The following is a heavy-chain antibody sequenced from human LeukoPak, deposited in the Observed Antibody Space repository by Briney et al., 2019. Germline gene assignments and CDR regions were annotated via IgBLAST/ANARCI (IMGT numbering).Heavy chain of an antibody. CDR3: TTYYAGPF. J-gene: IGHJ4*02. D-gene: IGHD3-10*01. Sequence: GGSLRLSCAASGFTFSTAWMSWVRQAPGKGLEWVGRIKSRAGGETTDYAAPVEGRFTISRDDSKSTLYLQMSSLKTEDTGVYYCTTYYAGPFWGQGTLVAVSS. CDR2: IKSRAGGETT. CDR1: GFTFSTAW. V-gene: IGHV3-15*01.